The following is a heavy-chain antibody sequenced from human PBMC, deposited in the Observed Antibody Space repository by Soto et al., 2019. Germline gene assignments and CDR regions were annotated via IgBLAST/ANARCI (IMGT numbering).Heavy chain of an antibody. D-gene: IGHD7-27*01. CDR2: FIPLFGTT. J-gene: IGHJ4*02. CDR3: ARGPNWGYRFDS. Sequence: QVQLVQSGAEVKKPGSSVKVSCEASGGTFSGHAISWVRQAPGQGPEWMGGFIPLFGTTQHAQNFQHILTITADKSTRTADIELTSLRFEDTAIYYWARGPNWGYRFDSWGQGTLVTVSS. V-gene: IGHV1-69*06. CDR1: GGTFSGHA.